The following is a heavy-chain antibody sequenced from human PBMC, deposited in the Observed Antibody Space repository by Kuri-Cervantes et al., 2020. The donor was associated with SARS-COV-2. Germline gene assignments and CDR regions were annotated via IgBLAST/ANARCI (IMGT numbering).Heavy chain of an antibody. D-gene: IGHD1-26*01. CDR2: ISWNSGSI. V-gene: IGHV3-9*01. J-gene: IGHJ4*02. CDR3: AKDLSGSFAFDY. Sequence: SLRLSCAASGFTFDDYAMHWVRQAPGKGLEWVSGISWNSGSIGYADSVKGRFTISKDNAKNTLYLQMNSLRAEDTAVYYCAKDLSGSFAFDYWGQGTLVTVSS. CDR1: GFTFDDYA.